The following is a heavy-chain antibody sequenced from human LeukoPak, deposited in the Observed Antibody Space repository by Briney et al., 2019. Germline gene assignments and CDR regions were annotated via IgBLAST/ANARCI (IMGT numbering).Heavy chain of an antibody. V-gene: IGHV4-4*07. D-gene: IGHD2-15*01. CDR3: ARDWSLDCSGGSCYLMDV. CDR2: IYTSWST. CDR1: GGSISSYY. J-gene: IGHJ6*02. Sequence: SETLSLTCTVSGGSISSYYWSWIRQPAGKGLEWIGRIYTSWSTNYNPSLKSRVTMSVDTSKNQFSLTLSSVPAADTAVYYCARDWSLDCSGGSCYLMDVWGQGTTVTVSS.